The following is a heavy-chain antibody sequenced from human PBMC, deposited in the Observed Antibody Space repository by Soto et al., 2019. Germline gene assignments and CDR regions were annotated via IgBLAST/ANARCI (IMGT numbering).Heavy chain of an antibody. CDR3: ARGVNHYYDSSGYFDY. J-gene: IGHJ4*02. Sequence: SETLSLTCTVSGGSISSGGYYWSWIRQHPGKGLEWIGYIYYSGSTYYNPSLKSRVTISVDTSKNQFSLKLSSVTAADTAVYYCARGVNHYYDSSGYFDYWGQGTLVTVSS. CDR2: IYYSGST. D-gene: IGHD3-22*01. CDR1: GGSISSGGYY. V-gene: IGHV4-31*03.